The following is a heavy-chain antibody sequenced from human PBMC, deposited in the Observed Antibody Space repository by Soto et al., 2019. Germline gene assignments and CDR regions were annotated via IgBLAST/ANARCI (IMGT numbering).Heavy chain of an antibody. J-gene: IGHJ4*02. Sequence: SETLSLTCAVYGGSFSGYYWSWIRQPPGKGMEWMGEINHSGSTNYNSSLKSRVTISVDTTKNQFSLKLSSVTAADTAVYYCARFKNCSGGSCYSNYFDYWGQGTLVTVSS. D-gene: IGHD2-15*01. V-gene: IGHV4-34*01. CDR1: GGSFSGYY. CDR3: ARFKNCSGGSCYSNYFDY. CDR2: INHSGST.